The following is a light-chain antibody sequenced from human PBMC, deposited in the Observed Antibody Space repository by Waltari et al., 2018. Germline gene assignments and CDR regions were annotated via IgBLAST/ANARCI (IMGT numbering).Light chain of an antibody. CDR1: QSISKY. V-gene: IGKV3-20*01. CDR2: HAS. J-gene: IGKJ1*01. Sequence: EIVLTPSPGTLSLSSGERATLSCRTSQSISKYLAWYQQKPVQAPRLLIYHASSRATGIPDRFSGSGSGTDFSLTISRLEPEDFAVYYCQHYVSLPVTFGQGTKVEIK. CDR3: QHYVSLPVT.